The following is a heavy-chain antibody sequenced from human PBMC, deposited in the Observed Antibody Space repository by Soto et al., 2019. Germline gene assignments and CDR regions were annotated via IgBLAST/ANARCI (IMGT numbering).Heavy chain of an antibody. CDR2: ISAYNGNT. CDR3: ARDRPLFYYYDSSALDAFDI. CDR1: GYTFTSYG. J-gene: IGHJ3*02. V-gene: IGHV1-18*01. Sequence: ASVKVSCKASGYTFTSYGISWVRQAPGQGLERMGWISAYNGNTNYAQKLQGRVTMTTDTSTSTAYMELRSLRSDDTAVYYCARDRPLFYYYDSSALDAFDIWGQGTMVTVSS. D-gene: IGHD3-22*01.